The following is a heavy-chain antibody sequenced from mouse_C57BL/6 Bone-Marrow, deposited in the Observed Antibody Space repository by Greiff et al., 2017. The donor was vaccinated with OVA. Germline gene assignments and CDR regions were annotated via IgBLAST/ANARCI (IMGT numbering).Heavy chain of an antibody. J-gene: IGHJ4*01. CDR2: INPSTGYT. CDR3: ASTTVAMDY. Sequence: VQVVESGAELAKPGASVKMSCKASGYTFTSYWMHWVKQRPGQGLEWIGYINPSTGYTEYNQKFKDKATLTADKSSSTAYMQLSSLTSEDSAVYYCASTTVAMDYWGQGTSVTVSS. CDR1: GYTFTSYW. V-gene: IGHV1-7*01. D-gene: IGHD1-1*01.